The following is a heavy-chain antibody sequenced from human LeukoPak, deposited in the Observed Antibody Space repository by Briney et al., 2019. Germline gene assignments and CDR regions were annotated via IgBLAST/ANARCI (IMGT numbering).Heavy chain of an antibody. D-gene: IGHD5-18*01. J-gene: IGHJ5*02. CDR3: AKDRGGDYGYFGWFDP. CDR1: GFTFSNYA. CDR2: INSRGDSS. Sequence: GGSLRLSCIASGFTFSNYAMNWVRLAPGKGLEWLSSINSRGDSSDYADSVKGRLTTYRDKSTNTLYLQLSDLRGEDTATYYCAKDRGGDYGYFGWFDPWGQGTLVTVSS. V-gene: IGHV3-23*01.